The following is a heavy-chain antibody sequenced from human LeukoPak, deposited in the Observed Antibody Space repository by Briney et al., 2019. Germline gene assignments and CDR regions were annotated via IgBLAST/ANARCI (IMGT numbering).Heavy chain of an antibody. Sequence: GGSLRLSCAASGFTFSSYEVNWVRQAPGKGLEWVSYISSSGSTMYYADSVKGRFTVSRDNAKNSLFLQMNSLRAEDTAVYYCARVRVTVTTLDYWGQGALVTVSS. V-gene: IGHV3-48*03. CDR2: ISSSGSTM. J-gene: IGHJ4*02. CDR3: ARVRVTVTTLDY. D-gene: IGHD4-17*01. CDR1: GFTFSSYE.